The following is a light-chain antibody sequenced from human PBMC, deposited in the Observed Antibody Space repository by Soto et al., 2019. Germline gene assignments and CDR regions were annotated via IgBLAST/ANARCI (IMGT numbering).Light chain of an antibody. CDR2: EVR. CDR1: SSDVGGYNY. V-gene: IGLV2-14*01. CDR3: SSFSSTTTLLV. J-gene: IGLJ3*02. Sequence: QSVLTQPASVSGSPGQSITISCTGTSSDVGGYNYVSWYQQHPGKAPKLMIYEVRNRPSGVSSRFSGAKSGNTASLTISGLQAEDEADYYCSSFSSTTTLLVFGGGTKVTVL.